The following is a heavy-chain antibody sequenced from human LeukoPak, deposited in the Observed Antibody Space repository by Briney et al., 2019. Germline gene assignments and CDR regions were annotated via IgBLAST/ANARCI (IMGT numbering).Heavy chain of an antibody. D-gene: IGHD5-18*01. CDR3: ARSLDTAMVAAFDI. CDR2: INHSGST. V-gene: IGHV4-34*01. CDR1: GGSFSGYY. Sequence: SETLSLTCAVYGGSFSGYYWSWLRHPPGKGREWIWEINHSGSTNYNPSLKSRVTISVDTSKNQFSLKLSSVTAADTAVYYCARSLDTAMVAAFDIWGQGTMVTVSS. J-gene: IGHJ3*02.